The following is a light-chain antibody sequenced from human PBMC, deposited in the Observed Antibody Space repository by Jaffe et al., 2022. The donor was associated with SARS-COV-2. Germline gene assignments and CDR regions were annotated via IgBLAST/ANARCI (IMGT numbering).Light chain of an antibody. J-gene: IGKJ5*01. CDR1: QNINSY. CDR3: QQRSNWIT. Sequence: EIVLTQSPDTLSLSPGERATLSCRASQNINSYLAWYQQKPGQAPRLLIYDASNRATGIPARFSGSGSGTDFTLTISSLEPEDFAVYYCQQRSNWITFGQGTRLEIK. CDR2: DAS. V-gene: IGKV3-11*01.